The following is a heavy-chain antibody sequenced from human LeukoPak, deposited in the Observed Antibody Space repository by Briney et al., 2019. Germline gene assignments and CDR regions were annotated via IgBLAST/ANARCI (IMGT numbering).Heavy chain of an antibody. V-gene: IGHV4-4*02. CDR2: ISLRGRT. J-gene: IGHJ5*02. Sequence: SGTLSLTCGVSGGSITTTNFWSWVRQPRGGGLEWIGEISLRGRTQYNPSLKSRVNISIDESKNHLYLRLASVSAADTSVYYRSRESGPYCPFGHWGQGTLVAV. D-gene: IGHD1-26*01. CDR1: GGSITTTNF. CDR3: SRESGPYCPFGH.